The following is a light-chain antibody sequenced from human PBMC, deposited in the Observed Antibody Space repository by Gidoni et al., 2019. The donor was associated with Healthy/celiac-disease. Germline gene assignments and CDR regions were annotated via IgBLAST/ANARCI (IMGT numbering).Light chain of an antibody. V-gene: IGKV1-39*01. CDR2: AAS. Sequence: DIQLPKSPSSLSASVGDRVTITCRASQSISSYLNWSQQKPGKAPKLLIYAASSLQSGVPSRFSGSGAGTDFTLTISSRQPEDFATYYCQQSYSTPFTFGPGTKVDIK. J-gene: IGKJ3*01. CDR1: QSISSY. CDR3: QQSYSTPFT.